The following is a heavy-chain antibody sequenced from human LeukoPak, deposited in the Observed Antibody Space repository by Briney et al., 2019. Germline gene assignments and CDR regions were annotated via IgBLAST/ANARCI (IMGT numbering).Heavy chain of an antibody. CDR1: GFSLSTREMC. CDR2: IDWDDDK. J-gene: IGHJ4*02. CDR3: ARMTPDSPSFDY. D-gene: IGHD2-21*01. Sequence: SGPAPVKPTQTLTLTCTFSGFSLSTREMCVAWIRQPPGKALEWLARIDWDDDKFYSTSLKTRLTISKDTSKNQVVLTMTNMDPVDTATYYCARMTPDSPSFDYWGQGTLVTVSS. V-gene: IGHV2-70*17.